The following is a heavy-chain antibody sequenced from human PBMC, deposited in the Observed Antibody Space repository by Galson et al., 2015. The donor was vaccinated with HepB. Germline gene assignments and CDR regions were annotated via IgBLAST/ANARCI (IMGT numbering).Heavy chain of an antibody. J-gene: IGHJ4*02. CDR1: GFTFGDYP. V-gene: IGHV3-49*04. CDR2: IRSKGYGGTT. D-gene: IGHD6-13*01. CDR3: TRTTTPGSRRWPYFDF. Sequence: SLRLSCAVSGFTFGDYPMSWVRQAPGKGLEWVSFIRSKGYGGTTEYAASVKGRFTISRDDSKSIAYLQMNSLKTEDTAVYFCTRTTTPGSRRWPYFDFWGQGTLVTVSS.